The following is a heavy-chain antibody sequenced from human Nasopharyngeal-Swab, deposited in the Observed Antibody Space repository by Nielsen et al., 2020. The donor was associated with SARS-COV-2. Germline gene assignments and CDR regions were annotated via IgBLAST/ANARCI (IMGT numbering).Heavy chain of an antibody. V-gene: IGHV1-3*01. J-gene: IGHJ4*02. Sequence: ASVKVSCKASGYPFTSYALHWVRQAPGQRLEWMGWINVGGDSPRYSQNFQGRITITRDTSATTAYMELSSLTPEDTAVYYCARVSSDQWLEYYFDYWGQGTLVTVSS. D-gene: IGHD6-19*01. CDR1: GYPFTSYA. CDR2: INVGGDSP. CDR3: ARVSSDQWLEYYFDY.